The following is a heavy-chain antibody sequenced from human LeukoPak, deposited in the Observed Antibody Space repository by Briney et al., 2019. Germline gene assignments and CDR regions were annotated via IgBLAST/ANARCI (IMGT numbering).Heavy chain of an antibody. CDR3: ARGGRMTTVVTYYFDY. CDR2: IIPIFGTA. Sequence: ASVKVSCKASGGTFSSYAISWVRQAPGQGLEWMGGIIPIFGTANYAQKFQGRVTMTRDTSTSTVYMDLSSLRSDDTAVYFCARGGRMTTVVTYYFDYWGQGTLVTVSS. CDR1: GGTFSSYA. J-gene: IGHJ4*02. V-gene: IGHV1-69*05. D-gene: IGHD4-23*01.